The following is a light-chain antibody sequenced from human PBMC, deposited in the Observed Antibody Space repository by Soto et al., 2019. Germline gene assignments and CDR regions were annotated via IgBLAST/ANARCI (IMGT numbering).Light chain of an antibody. CDR2: AAS. CDR1: QSVSSY. Sequence: EIVLTQSPATLSLSPGERATLSCRASQSVSSYLAWYQQKPGQAPRLLIYAASNRATGIPARFSGSGSGTDFTRTISSLEPEDFAVYYCQQRSNSFGGGTKVEIK. CDR3: QQRSNS. J-gene: IGKJ4*01. V-gene: IGKV3-11*01.